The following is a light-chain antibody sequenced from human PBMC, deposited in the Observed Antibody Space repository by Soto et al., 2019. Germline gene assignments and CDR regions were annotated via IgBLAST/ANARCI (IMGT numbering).Light chain of an antibody. Sequence: DIQMTQSPSSLSASVGDRVTITCRASQSISGYLNWYQQKPGKAPKLLIYAASVLQSGVPSRFSGSGSGTDFTLTVSSLQPEDFATYSCQQTYGTPWTFVQGTKVEI. V-gene: IGKV1-39*01. CDR1: QSISGY. CDR2: AAS. J-gene: IGKJ1*01. CDR3: QQTYGTPWT.